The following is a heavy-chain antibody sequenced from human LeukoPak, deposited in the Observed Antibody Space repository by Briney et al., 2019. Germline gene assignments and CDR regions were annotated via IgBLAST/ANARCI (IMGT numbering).Heavy chain of an antibody. CDR2: INHSGST. D-gene: IGHD6-19*01. CDR1: GGSFSGYY. J-gene: IGHJ1*01. CDR3: ARPRRGSSGWYGYFQH. V-gene: IGHV4-34*01. Sequence: SETLSLTCAVYGGSFSGYYWSRIRQPPGKGLEWIGEINHSGSTNYNPSLKSRVTISVDTSKNQFSLKLSSVTAADTAVYYCARPRRGSSGWYGYFQHWGQGTLVTVSS.